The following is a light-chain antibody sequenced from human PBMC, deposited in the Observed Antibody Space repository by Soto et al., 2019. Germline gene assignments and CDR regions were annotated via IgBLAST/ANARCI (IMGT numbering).Light chain of an antibody. CDR2: DVT. V-gene: IGLV2-14*03. CDR3: SSYTSSSSYV. CDR1: SSDIGAYNY. J-gene: IGLJ1*01. Sequence: GSHRPSVAISLNGTSSDIGAYNYVSWYQQHPGKASKLMIYDVTNRPSGVSNRFSGSKSGNTASLTISGLRAEDEADYYCSSYTSSSSYVFGTVTKVTVL.